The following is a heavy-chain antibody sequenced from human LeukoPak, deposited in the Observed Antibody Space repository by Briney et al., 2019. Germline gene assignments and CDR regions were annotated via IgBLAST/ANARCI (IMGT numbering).Heavy chain of an antibody. CDR1: GFTFSSYW. Sequence: GGSLRLSCAASGFTFSSYWMSWVRQAPGKGLEWVSSISSSSIYIYYADSVKGRFTISRDNAKNSLYLQMNSLRAEDTAVYYCARGREGYSYVYECWGQGTLVTVSS. CDR3: ARGREGYSYVYEC. V-gene: IGHV3-21*01. D-gene: IGHD5-18*01. J-gene: IGHJ4*02. CDR2: ISSSSIYI.